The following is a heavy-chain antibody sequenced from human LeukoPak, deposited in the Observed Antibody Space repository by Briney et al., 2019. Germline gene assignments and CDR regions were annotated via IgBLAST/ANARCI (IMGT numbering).Heavy chain of an antibody. V-gene: IGHV3-21*01. CDR2: ISSSSSYI. CDR3: ARDSNYYDSSGYWSDAFDI. D-gene: IGHD3-22*01. Sequence: GGSLRLSCAASGFTFSSYSMNWVRQAPGKGLEWVSSISSSSSYIYYADSVKGRFTISGDNAKNSLYLQMNSLRAEDTAVYYCARDSNYYDSSGYWSDAFDIWGQGTMVTVSS. J-gene: IGHJ3*02. CDR1: GFTFSSYS.